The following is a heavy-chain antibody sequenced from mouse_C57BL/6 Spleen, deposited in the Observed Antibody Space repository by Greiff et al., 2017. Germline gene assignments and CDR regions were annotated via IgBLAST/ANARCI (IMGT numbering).Heavy chain of an antibody. CDR1: GYTFTDYY. CDR2: INPNNGGT. Sequence: EVQLQQSGPELVKPGASVKISCKASGYTFTDYYMNWVKQSHGKSLEWIGDINPNNGGTSYNQKFKGKATLTVDKSSSTAYMELRSLTSEDSAVYYCARFYGNYDYAMDYWGQGTSVTVSS. V-gene: IGHV1-26*01. CDR3: ARFYGNYDYAMDY. J-gene: IGHJ4*01. D-gene: IGHD2-1*01.